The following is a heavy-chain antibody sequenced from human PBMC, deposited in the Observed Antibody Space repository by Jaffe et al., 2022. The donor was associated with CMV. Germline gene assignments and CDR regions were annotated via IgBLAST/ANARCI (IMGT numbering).Heavy chain of an antibody. D-gene: IGHD3-16*02. CDR3: AKDISFTGPLQH. V-gene: IGHV3-23*01. J-gene: IGHJ1*01. CDR1: EVDSRPQD. CDR2: ITFNGVIT. Sequence: EVQILESGGGLVQPGESLRLSCTASEVDSRPQDMAWVRQAPGKGLEWVAGITFNGVITSHADSVKGRFTISRDNFRNAVYLQMNSLRAEDTALYYCAKDISFTGPLQHWGQGTLVTVSS.